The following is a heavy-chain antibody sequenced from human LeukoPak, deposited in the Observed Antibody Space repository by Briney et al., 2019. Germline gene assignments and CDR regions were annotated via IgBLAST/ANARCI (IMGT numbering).Heavy chain of an antibody. V-gene: IGHV3-21*01. CDR3: ARDGSWSKWPF. CDR2: ISSSTSYI. Sequence: GGYLRLSCAASGFTFSSYSMNWVRQAPGKGLEWVSSISSSTSYIYYADSVKGRFTISRDNAKNSLYLQMNSLRAEDTAVYYCARDGSWSKWPFWGQGTLVTVSS. D-gene: IGHD6-13*01. CDR1: GFTFSSYS. J-gene: IGHJ4*02.